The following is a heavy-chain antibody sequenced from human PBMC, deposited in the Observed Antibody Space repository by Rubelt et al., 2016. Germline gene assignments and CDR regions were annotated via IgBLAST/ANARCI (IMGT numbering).Heavy chain of an antibody. CDR1: GGSITSSNYY. J-gene: IGHJ4*02. V-gene: IGHV4-39*01. Sequence: QLQLQESGPGLVKPSETLSLTCSVSGGSITSSNYYWGWIRQPPGKGLAWIGNIYYTGSAYYNPSLKSRVTISVDTSKNQFSLKLSSVTAAETALYYGARQLYSGSYYIDYWGQGTLVTVSS. D-gene: IGHD1-26*01. CDR2: IYYTGSA. CDR3: ARQLYSGSYYIDY.